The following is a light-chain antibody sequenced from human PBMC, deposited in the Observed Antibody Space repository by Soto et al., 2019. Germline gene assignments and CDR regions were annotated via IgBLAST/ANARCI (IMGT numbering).Light chain of an antibody. CDR1: ALPRQY. V-gene: IGLV3-25*02. CDR2: QDT. Sequence: SYALTQPPSMSVSPGQTAVITCSGDALPRQYVYWFKQKPGQAPVVVIYQDTRRPPTIPARFSGSASGTTVSLTISGVQADDEADYYCQSADTSGNIEVFGPGTKGTVL. J-gene: IGLJ1*01. CDR3: QSADTSGNIEV.